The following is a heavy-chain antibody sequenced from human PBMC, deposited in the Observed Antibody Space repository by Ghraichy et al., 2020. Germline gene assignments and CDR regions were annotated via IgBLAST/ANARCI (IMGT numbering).Heavy chain of an antibody. V-gene: IGHV3-7*01. CDR1: GFTFRSYL. J-gene: IGHJ5*02. CDR2: IKQDGSEK. CDR3: ARDIGHLPSLNWLDP. D-gene: IGHD3-16*02. Sequence: GGSLRLSCAASGFTFRSYLMSWVRQAPGKGLEWVSKIKQDGSEKFYVESVKGRFTISRDNAKNLLFLQMNSLRVEDTAVYYCARDIGHLPSLNWLDPWGQGTLVTVSS.